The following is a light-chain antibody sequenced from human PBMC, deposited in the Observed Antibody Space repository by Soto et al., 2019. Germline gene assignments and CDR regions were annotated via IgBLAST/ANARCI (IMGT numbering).Light chain of an antibody. V-gene: IGKV3-20*01. Sequence: EIVLTQSPGTLSLSPGERASLSCRASQSVNSNYLAWYQQKPGQAPRLLIYGASSRATDIPDRFSGSGSGTDFTLTISRLEAEDFAVYSCQQYGGSPRTFGQGTKVEIK. J-gene: IGKJ1*01. CDR1: QSVNSNY. CDR2: GAS. CDR3: QQYGGSPRT.